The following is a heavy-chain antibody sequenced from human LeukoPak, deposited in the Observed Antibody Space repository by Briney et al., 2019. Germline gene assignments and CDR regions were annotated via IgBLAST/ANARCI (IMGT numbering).Heavy chain of an antibody. J-gene: IGHJ4*02. CDR1: GFTFTSYA. V-gene: IGHV3-23*01. D-gene: IGHD6-19*01. Sequence: GGSLRLSCAASGFTFTSYAMNWVRQAPGKGLEWVSTIRGSGSSTYYVDSVKGRFTISRDNSKNTLYLQMNSLRAEDTAVYYCATSGSRGRVAVAGEGYFDYWGQGTLVTVSS. CDR3: ATSGSRGRVAVAGEGYFDY. CDR2: IRGSGSST.